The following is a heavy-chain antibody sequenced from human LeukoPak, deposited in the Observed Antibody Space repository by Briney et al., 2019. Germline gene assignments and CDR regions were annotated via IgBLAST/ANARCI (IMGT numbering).Heavy chain of an antibody. D-gene: IGHD1-26*01. V-gene: IGHV3-30*18. CDR1: GFSFSNYG. J-gene: IGHJ3*01. CDR2: ISNDGNTI. CDR3: AKDLSVVGAHDSFDV. Sequence: GGSLRLSCAASGFSFSNYGMHWVRQAPGKGLEWLTVISNDGNTIYYAYSVKGRFTISGDNSKNTLYLQMNSLRIEDTAVYYCAKDLSVVGAHDSFDVWGQGTMVTVSS.